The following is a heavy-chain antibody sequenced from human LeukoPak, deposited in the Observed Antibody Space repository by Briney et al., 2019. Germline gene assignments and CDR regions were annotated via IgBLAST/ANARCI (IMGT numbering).Heavy chain of an antibody. CDR1: GFTFSSYA. V-gene: IGHV3-23*01. D-gene: IGHD5-18*01. CDR2: ISGSGGST. Sequence: GGSLRLSCAASGFTFSSYAMSWVRQAPGKGLEWVSAISGSGGSTYYADSVKGRFTISRDNSKNTLYLQMNSLRAEDTVVYYCAKVENRYSYGYVDYWGQGTLVTVSS. CDR3: AKVENRYSYGYVDY. J-gene: IGHJ4*02.